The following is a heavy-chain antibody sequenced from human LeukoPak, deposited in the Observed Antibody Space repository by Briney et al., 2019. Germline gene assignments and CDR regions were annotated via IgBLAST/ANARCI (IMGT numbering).Heavy chain of an antibody. J-gene: IGHJ5*02. V-gene: IGHV4-59*01. Sequence: PSETLSLTCTVSGVSITSDHWSWIRQPPGKGLEWIGYIYFSGNTNYNPSLKSRVTISVDTSKKRFSLKLRSVTAADTAVYYCARAHDYGDYKNWLDPWGQGTLVTVSS. CDR2: IYFSGNT. CDR3: ARAHDYGDYKNWLDP. D-gene: IGHD4-17*01. CDR1: GVSITSDH.